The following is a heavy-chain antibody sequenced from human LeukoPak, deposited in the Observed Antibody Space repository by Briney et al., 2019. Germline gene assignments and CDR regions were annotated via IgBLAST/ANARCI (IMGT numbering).Heavy chain of an antibody. D-gene: IGHD6-19*01. CDR2: FDPEGGET. CDR1: GYTLTELS. J-gene: IGHJ4*02. Sequence: GASVKVSSKVSGYTLTELSMHWVRQAPGKGLEWMGGFDPEGGETIYAQKFQGRVTMTEDTSTDTAYMELSSLRSEDTAVYYCATGIKKQWLAFDYWGQGTLVTVSS. CDR3: ATGIKKQWLAFDY. V-gene: IGHV1-24*01.